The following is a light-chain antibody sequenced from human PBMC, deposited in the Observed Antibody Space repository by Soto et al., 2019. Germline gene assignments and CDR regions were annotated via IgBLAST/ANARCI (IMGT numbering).Light chain of an antibody. CDR3: MQALQTLHT. CDR2: LGS. Sequence: IVMTQSPLSLPVTPGEPASISCRSSESLLHSNGYIYLDWYLQKPGQSPQLLIYLGSNRASGVXDXXSGSGSGTDFTLKISRVEAEDVGVYYCMQALQTLHTFGQGTKLEIK. V-gene: IGKV2-28*01. J-gene: IGKJ2*01. CDR1: ESLLHSNGYIY.